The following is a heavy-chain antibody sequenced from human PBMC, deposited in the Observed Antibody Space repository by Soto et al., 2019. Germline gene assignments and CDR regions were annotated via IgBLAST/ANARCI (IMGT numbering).Heavy chain of an antibody. Sequence: EVQLVESGGGLVQPGGSLRLSCSASGFTFSDPYMHWVRQAPGKGLEWVGRIRKKAHSYTTAYAASVKDRFTISRDDSSSSVYLQMNSLKIEDTPVYYYTSSWVDHRYFDNWGQGTLVTVSS. CDR2: IRKKAHSYTT. J-gene: IGHJ4*02. CDR1: GFTFSDPY. CDR3: TSSWVDHRYFDN. V-gene: IGHV3-72*01. D-gene: IGHD2-15*01.